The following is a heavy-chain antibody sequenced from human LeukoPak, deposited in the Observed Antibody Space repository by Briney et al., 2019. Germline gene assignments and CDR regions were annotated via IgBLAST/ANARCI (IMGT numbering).Heavy chain of an antibody. CDR2: INPSGGGT. Sequence: GASVKVSCKASGYTFTSYYMHWVRQAPGQGLEWMGIINPSGGGTSYAQKFQGRVTMTRDTSTSTVYMELSSLRSEDTAVYYCARPAKGWNYGGNSYFDYWGQGTLVTVSS. CDR3: ARPAKGWNYGGNSYFDY. CDR1: GYTFTSYY. D-gene: IGHD4-23*01. V-gene: IGHV1-46*01. J-gene: IGHJ4*02.